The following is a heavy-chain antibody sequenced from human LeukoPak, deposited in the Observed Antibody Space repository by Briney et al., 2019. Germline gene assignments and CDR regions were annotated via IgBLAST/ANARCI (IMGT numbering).Heavy chain of an antibody. CDR3: ARHGHDFWSGWAFDI. J-gene: IGHJ3*02. CDR1: GGSISSYY. D-gene: IGHD3-3*01. CDR2: IYYSGST. Sequence: SETLSLTCTVSGGSISSYYWSWIRQPPGKGLEWIGYIYYSGSTNYNPSLKSRVTISVDTSKNQFSLKLSSVTAADTAVYYCARHGHDFWSGWAFDIWGQGTMVTVSS. V-gene: IGHV4-59*08.